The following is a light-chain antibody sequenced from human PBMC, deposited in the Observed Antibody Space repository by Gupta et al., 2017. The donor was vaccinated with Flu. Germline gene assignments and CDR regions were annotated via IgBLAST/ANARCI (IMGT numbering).Light chain of an antibody. J-gene: IGKJ2*01. CDR1: QSVSRY. CDR3: QQRSTWPNT. CDR2: DAS. Sequence: IVLTQSPATLSLSPGESATLSCRASQSVSRYLAWYQQKPGQAPRLLMYDASNRANGLPARFSGSASGTDFTLTISSRAPEDFAVYYYQQRSTWPNTFGQGTXLEIK. V-gene: IGKV3-11*01.